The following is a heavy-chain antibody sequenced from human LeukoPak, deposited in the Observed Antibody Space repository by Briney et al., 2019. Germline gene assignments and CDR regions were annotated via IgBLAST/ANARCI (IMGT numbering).Heavy chain of an antibody. Sequence: SETLSLTCAVSGGSISSSNWWSWVRQPPGKGLEWIGEIDHSGSTNYNPSLKSRVTISVDNSKNQFSLKLSSVTAADTAVYYCGGGNTAMLTWLHNWGREPLVTVSS. CDR3: GGGNTAMLTWLHN. D-gene: IGHD5-18*01. CDR1: GGSISSSNW. V-gene: IGHV4-4*02. J-gene: IGHJ4*02. CDR2: IDHSGST.